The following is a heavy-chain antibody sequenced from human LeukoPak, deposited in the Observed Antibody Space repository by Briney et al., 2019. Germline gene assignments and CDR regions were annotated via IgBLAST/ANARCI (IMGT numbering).Heavy chain of an antibody. Sequence: PSETLSLTCAVYGGSFSGYYWSWIRQPPGKGLEWIGEINHSGSTNYNPSLKSRVTISVDTSKNQFSLKLSSVTAADTAVYYCAKGPAATPLNRFDPRGQGTLVTVSS. V-gene: IGHV4-34*01. CDR3: AKGPAATPLNRFDP. D-gene: IGHD2-15*01. CDR1: GGSFSGYY. CDR2: INHSGST. J-gene: IGHJ5*02.